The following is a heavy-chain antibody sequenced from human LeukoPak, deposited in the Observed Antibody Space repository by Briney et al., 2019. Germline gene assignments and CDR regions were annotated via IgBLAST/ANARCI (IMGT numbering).Heavy chain of an antibody. J-gene: IGHJ3*02. Sequence: SETLSLTCAVSGGSISSSDYYWAWIRQPPGKGLEWIGSIYYSGITYYNPSLKSRVTISVDTSKNQFSLKLSSVTAADTAVYYCARQGIESPDAFDIWGQGTVVTVSS. CDR3: ARQGIESPDAFDI. CDR2: IYYSGIT. V-gene: IGHV4-39*01. CDR1: GGSISSSDYY. D-gene: IGHD2-21*01.